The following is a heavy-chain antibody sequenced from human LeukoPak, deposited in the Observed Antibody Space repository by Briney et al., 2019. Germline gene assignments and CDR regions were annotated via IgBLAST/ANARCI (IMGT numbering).Heavy chain of an antibody. CDR3: AKDLSSGSRRAY. J-gene: IGHJ4*02. D-gene: IGHD6-19*01. CDR1: GFTFSRYS. CDR2: ISISSNYK. Sequence: PGGSLGLSCAASGFTFSRYSMNWVRQAPGKGLEWVSSISISSNYKYYPDSLKGRFTISRDNAQNSLYLQMNSLRAEDTGVYYCAKDLSSGSRRAYWGQGTLVTVSS. V-gene: IGHV3-21*01.